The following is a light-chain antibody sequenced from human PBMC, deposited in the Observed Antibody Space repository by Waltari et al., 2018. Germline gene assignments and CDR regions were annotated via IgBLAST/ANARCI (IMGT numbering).Light chain of an antibody. CDR2: DVS. V-gene: IGLV2-14*01. Sequence: QSALTQPASVSGSPGQSFTISCTGSNSDVGGYNFVSWYQQHPGKAHKLMIYDVSNRPSGVSNRFSGSKSGNTASLTISGLQAEDEADYYCSSYTSSSTLVVFGGGTKLTVL. CDR1: NSDVGGYNF. CDR3: SSYTSSSTLVV. J-gene: IGLJ2*01.